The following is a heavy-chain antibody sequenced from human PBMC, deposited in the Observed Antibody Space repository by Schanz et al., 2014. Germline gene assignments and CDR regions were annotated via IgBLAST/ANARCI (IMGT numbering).Heavy chain of an antibody. Sequence: QLMQSGSEVRKPGASVKVSCKASGYIFGSHGMTWVRQAPGQGPELLGWINAHTGNTPYAQKFQGRVNMTRDTVTATVHLTLTRLRTDDTAIYYCARVHIATYHYNSPGAFDIWGQGTRVTVSS. CDR3: ARVHIATYHYNSPGAFDI. CDR2: INAHTGNT. V-gene: IGHV1-18*01. D-gene: IGHD3-10*01. CDR1: GYIFGSHG. J-gene: IGHJ3*02.